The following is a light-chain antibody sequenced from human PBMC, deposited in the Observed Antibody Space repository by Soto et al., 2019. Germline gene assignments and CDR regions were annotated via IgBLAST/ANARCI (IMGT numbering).Light chain of an antibody. Sequence: EIVMTQSPATLSVSPGERATLSCRASQSVSSDLAWYQQKPGQAPRLLIYATSTRATGIPARFSGSGSRTEFTLTISSLQSEDFAVYFCQKYDKWPLTFGGGTKVEIK. J-gene: IGKJ4*01. CDR1: QSVSSD. CDR2: ATS. V-gene: IGKV3-15*01. CDR3: QKYDKWPLT.